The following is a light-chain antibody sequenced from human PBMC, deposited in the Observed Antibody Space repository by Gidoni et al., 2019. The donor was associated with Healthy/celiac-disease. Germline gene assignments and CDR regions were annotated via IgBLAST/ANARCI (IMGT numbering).Light chain of an antibody. Sequence: DIQVTQSPSTLSASVGDRVTITCRASQSISSWLAWYQQKPGKAPKLLIYKASSLESGVPSRFSGSGSGTEFTLTISSLQPDDFAIYYCQQYNSYLLTFGGGTKVEIK. V-gene: IGKV1-5*03. J-gene: IGKJ4*01. CDR3: QQYNSYLLT. CDR2: KAS. CDR1: QSISSW.